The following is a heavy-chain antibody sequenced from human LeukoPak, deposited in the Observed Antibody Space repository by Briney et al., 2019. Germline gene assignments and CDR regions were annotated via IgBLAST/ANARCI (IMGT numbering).Heavy chain of an antibody. Sequence: SETLSLTCTVSGGSISTYYWSWIRQPPGKGLEWIGYIFSSGSTNYNPSLKSRVTMSIDTSKNQFFLKLSSVTAADTAVYYCARDNSVEDTAWWFDPWGQGTLVTVSS. D-gene: IGHD4-23*01. J-gene: IGHJ5*02. V-gene: IGHV4-59*01. CDR3: ARDNSVEDTAWWFDP. CDR1: GGSISTYY. CDR2: IFSSGST.